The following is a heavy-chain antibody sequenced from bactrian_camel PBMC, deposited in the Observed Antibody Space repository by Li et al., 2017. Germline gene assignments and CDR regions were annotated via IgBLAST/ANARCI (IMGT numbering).Heavy chain of an antibody. J-gene: IGHJ4*01. CDR1: GVTNSNAA. CDR2: IDSDGTT. CDR3: AADYNDRFPVVPGSLPSLSERDFDH. Sequence: VESGGESVPAGGSLRLSCSVSGVTNSNAAMGWFRQSPGKEREGVAAIDSDGTTLYLPAVEGRFAISQDHAKNTLYLQMNDLRPEDTATYVCAADYNDRFPVVPGSLPSLSERDFDHWGQGTQVTVS. D-gene: IGHD6*01. V-gene: IGHV3S57*01.